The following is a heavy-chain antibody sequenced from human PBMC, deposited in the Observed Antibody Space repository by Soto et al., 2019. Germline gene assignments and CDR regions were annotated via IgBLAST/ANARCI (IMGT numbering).Heavy chain of an antibody. D-gene: IGHD3-10*01. J-gene: IGHJ4*02. CDR2: INHSGST. Sequence: SETLSLTCAVYGGSFSGYYWSWIRQPPGKGLEWIGEINHSGSTNYNPSLKSRVTISVDTTTSTVYMDLSSLSSEDTAVYYCLRGPRGGSGNYFSDNWGQGTLVTVSS. CDR3: LRGPRGGSGNYFSDN. CDR1: GGSFSGYY. V-gene: IGHV4-34*01.